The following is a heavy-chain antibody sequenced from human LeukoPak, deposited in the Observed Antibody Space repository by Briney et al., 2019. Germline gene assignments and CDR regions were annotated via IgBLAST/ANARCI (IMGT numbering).Heavy chain of an antibody. CDR3: ATNGFGVAEPAAYYYYYMDV. J-gene: IGHJ6*03. Sequence: SETLSLTCTVAGGSISSGSYYWSCTRQPAGKGLECIGRIYTSGSTNYNPSLKSRVTISVDTSKNQFSLKLSSVTAADTAVYYCATNGFGVAEPAAYYYYYMDVWRKGTTVTVSS. CDR2: IYTSGST. CDR1: GGSISSGSYY. V-gene: IGHV4-61*02. D-gene: IGHD3-3*01.